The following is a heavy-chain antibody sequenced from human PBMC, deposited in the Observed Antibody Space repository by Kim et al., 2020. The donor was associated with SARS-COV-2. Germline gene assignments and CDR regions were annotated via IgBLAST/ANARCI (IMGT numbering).Heavy chain of an antibody. D-gene: IGHD3-3*01. V-gene: IGHV4-31*03. CDR3: ARGVFGVVRSMGAPDY. CDR1: GGSISSGGYY. Sequence: SETLSLTCTVSGGSISSGGYYWSWIRQHPGKGLEWIGYIYYSGSTYYNPSLKSRVTISVDTSKNQFSLKLSSVTAADTAVYYCARGVFGVVRSMGAPDYWGQGTLVTVSS. CDR2: IYYSGST. J-gene: IGHJ4*02.